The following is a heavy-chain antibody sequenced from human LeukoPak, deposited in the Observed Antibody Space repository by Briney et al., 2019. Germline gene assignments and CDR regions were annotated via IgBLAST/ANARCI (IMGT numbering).Heavy chain of an antibody. Sequence: SQTLSLTCTVSGGSISSGDYYWSWIRQPPGKGLEWIGYIYYSGSTYYNPSLKSRVTISVDTSKNQFSLKLSSVTAADTAVYYCARGITMVRGVIPDRFDYWGQGTLVTVSS. CDR1: GGSISSGDYY. CDR3: ARGITMVRGVIPDRFDY. CDR2: IYYSGST. J-gene: IGHJ4*02. V-gene: IGHV4-30-4*01. D-gene: IGHD3-10*01.